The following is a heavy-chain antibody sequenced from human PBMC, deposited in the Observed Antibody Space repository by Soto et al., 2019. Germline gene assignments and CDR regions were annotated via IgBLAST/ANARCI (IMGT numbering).Heavy chain of an antibody. CDR3: AREYSSGWWGWFDP. J-gene: IGHJ5*02. V-gene: IGHV3-33*01. Sequence: QVQLVESGGGVVQPGRSLRLSCAASGFTFSSYGMHWVRQAPGKGLEWVAVIWYDGSNKYYADSVKGRFTISRDNSKNTLYLQMNSLRAEDTAVYYCAREYSSGWWGWFDPWGQGTLVTVSS. CDR2: IWYDGSNK. CDR1: GFTFSSYG. D-gene: IGHD6-19*01.